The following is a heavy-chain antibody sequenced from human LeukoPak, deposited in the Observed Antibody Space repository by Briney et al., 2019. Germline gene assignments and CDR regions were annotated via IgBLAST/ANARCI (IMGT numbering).Heavy chain of an antibody. CDR2: IYYSGST. CDR1: GGSISSYY. V-gene: IGHV4-59*01. Sequence: SETLSLTCTVSGGSISSYYWSWIRQPPGKGLEWIGYIYYSGSTNYNPSLKSRVTISVDTSKNQFSLKLSSVTAADTAVYYCAILSAAMASFDYWGQGTLVTVSS. D-gene: IGHD5-18*01. J-gene: IGHJ4*02. CDR3: AILSAAMASFDY.